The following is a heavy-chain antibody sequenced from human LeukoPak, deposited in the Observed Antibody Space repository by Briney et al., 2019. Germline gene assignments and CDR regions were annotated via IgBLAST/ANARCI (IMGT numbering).Heavy chain of an antibody. CDR2: ISGSVGST. CDR3: AKTSLWDGSGHYYYMDV. V-gene: IGHV3-23*01. D-gene: IGHD2-15*01. CDR1: RFTFSSYG. Sequence: GGSLRLSCAASRFTFSSYGMSWVRQAPGKGLEWVSTISGSVGSTYYTDSVKGRFTISRDNSKNTLYLQMDSLRAEDTALYYCAKTSLWDGSGHYYYMDVWGKGTTVTISS. J-gene: IGHJ6*03.